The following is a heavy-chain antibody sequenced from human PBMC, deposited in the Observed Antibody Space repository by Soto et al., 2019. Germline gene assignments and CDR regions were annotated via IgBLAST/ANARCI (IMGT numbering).Heavy chain of an antibody. V-gene: IGHV4-31*03. CDR3: ARDRGDYGVDY. CDR2: IYYSGNT. J-gene: IGHJ4*02. Sequence: VQLQESGPGLVKPSQTLSLTCTVSGGSIGSGGYYWSWIRQHPGKGLEWIGYIYYSGNTYYNPSLKSRVTISVDTSKNQFSLKLSSVTAADIAVYYCARDRGDYGVDYWGQGTLVTVSS. CDR1: GGSIGSGGYY. D-gene: IGHD4-17*01.